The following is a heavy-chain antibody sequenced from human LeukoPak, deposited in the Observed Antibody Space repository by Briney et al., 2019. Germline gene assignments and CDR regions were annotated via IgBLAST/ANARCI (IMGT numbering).Heavy chain of an antibody. CDR1: GGTFSSYA. Sequence: SVKVSCKASGGTFSSYAISWVRQAPGQGLEWMGGIIPIFGTANYAQKFQGRVTITADKSTSTAYMELSSPRSEDTAVYYCASKIGFPWSTYYYMDVWGKGTTVTVSS. D-gene: IGHD5/OR15-5a*01. V-gene: IGHV1-69*06. CDR2: IIPIFGTA. J-gene: IGHJ6*03. CDR3: ASKIGFPWSTYYYMDV.